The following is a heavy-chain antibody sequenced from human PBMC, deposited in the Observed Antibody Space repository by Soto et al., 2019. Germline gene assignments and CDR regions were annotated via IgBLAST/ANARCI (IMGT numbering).Heavy chain of an antibody. V-gene: IGHV1-2*04. CDR2: INPNSGGT. CDR3: ARTCVNGGTCYSDY. J-gene: IGHJ4*02. Sequence: ASVKVSCKASGYTFTDYYMHWVRQAPGQGLEWMGWINPNSGGTNYAQKFQGWVTMTRDTSISTAYMEVSRLRSDDTAVYYCARTCVNGGTCYSDYWGQGTLVTVSS. D-gene: IGHD2-15*01. CDR1: GYTFTDYY.